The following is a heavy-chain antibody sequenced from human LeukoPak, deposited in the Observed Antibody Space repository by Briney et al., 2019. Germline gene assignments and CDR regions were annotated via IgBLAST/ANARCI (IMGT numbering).Heavy chain of an antibody. Sequence: PSETLSLTCTVSGGSISSSSYYWGWIRQPPGRGLEWIGSIYYSGSTYYSPSLKSRVTISVDTSKNQFSLKLSSVTAADTAVYYCARGRRGMVRGALDYWGQGTLVTVSS. V-gene: IGHV4-39*01. CDR2: IYYSGST. J-gene: IGHJ4*02. CDR1: GGSISSSSYY. CDR3: ARGRRGMVRGALDY. D-gene: IGHD3-10*01.